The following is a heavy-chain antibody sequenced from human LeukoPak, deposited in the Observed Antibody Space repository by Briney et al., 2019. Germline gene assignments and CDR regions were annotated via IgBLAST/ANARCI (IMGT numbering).Heavy chain of an antibody. CDR2: INPNSGGT. J-gene: IGHJ6*03. V-gene: IGHV1-2*06. Sequence: ASVKVSCKASGYTFTGYYMHWVRQAPGQGLEWMGRINPNSGGTNYAQKFQGRVTMTRDTSISTAYMELSRLRSDDTAVYYCARNPAAGTDYYYYHYMDVWGKGTTVTVSS. CDR3: ARNPAAGTDYYYYHYMDV. CDR1: GYTFTGYY. D-gene: IGHD6-13*01.